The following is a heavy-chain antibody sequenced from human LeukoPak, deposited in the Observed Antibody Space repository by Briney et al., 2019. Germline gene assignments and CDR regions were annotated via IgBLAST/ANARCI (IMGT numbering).Heavy chain of an antibody. CDR1: GYTFTGYY. CDR3: VPAPPVAAPYYFDY. CDR2: INPNSGGT. Sequence: ASVKVPCKASGYTFTGYYMHWVRQAPGQGLEWMGWINPNSGGTNYAEKFQGRVTMTRDTSISTAYMELSRLRSDDTAVYYCVPAPPVAAPYYFDYWGQGTLVTVSS. J-gene: IGHJ4*02. V-gene: IGHV1-2*02. D-gene: IGHD6-19*01.